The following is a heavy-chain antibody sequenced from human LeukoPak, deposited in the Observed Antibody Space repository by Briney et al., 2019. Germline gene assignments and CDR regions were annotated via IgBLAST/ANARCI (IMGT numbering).Heavy chain of an antibody. J-gene: IGHJ6*03. Sequence: GGSLRLSCAASGFSFITYAMNWVRQAPGKGLEWVSGISGTGSAVGYADSVKGRFTVSRDTSKRTVYLQMSGLRVDDTATYYCVKGCGTHYYFYYMDVWGKGTPVTVSS. CDR3: VKGCGTHYYFYYMDV. V-gene: IGHV3-48*03. D-gene: IGHD1-26*01. CDR1: GFSFITYA. CDR2: ISGTGSAV.